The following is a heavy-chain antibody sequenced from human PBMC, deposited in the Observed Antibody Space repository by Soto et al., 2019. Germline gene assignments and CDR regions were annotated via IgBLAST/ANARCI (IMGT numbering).Heavy chain of an antibody. CDR2: IYHSGST. CDR1: GGSISSGGYS. Sequence: QLQLQESGSGLVKPSQTLSLTCAVSGGSISSGGYSWSWIRQPPGKGLEWIGYIYHSGSTYYNPSLKSRVTISVDKSKNQFSLKLSSVTAADTAVYYCARINLDYRDYVEYYFDYWGQGTLVTVSS. J-gene: IGHJ4*02. D-gene: IGHD4-17*01. V-gene: IGHV4-30-2*01. CDR3: ARINLDYRDYVEYYFDY.